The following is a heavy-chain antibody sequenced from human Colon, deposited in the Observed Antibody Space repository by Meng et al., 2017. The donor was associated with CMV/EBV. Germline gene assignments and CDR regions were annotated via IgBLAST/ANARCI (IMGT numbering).Heavy chain of an antibody. CDR2: INSDGSST. D-gene: IGHD5-18*01. Sequence: GESLKISCAASGFTFSSYWMHWVRQAPGKGLVWVSRINSDGSSTSYADSVKGRFTISRDNSKNALYLEMNSLRAEDTAIYYCARGNGYSYGFSYLAHWGQGTLVTVSS. J-gene: IGHJ4*02. CDR1: GFTFSSYW. CDR3: ARGNGYSYGFSYLAH. V-gene: IGHV3-74*01.